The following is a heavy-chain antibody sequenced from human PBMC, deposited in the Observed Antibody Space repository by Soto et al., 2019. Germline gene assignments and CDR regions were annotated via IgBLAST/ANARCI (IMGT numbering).Heavy chain of an antibody. V-gene: IGHV3-23*01. CDR3: AKAHYYYDSSGYIA. J-gene: IGHJ4*02. Sequence: GGSLRLSCAASGFTFSSYAMSWVRQAPGKGLEWVSAISGSGGSTYYADSVKGRFTISRNNSKNTLYLQMNGLSAEDTAVYYCAKAHYYYDSSGYIAWGQGTLVTVSS. CDR2: ISGSGGST. D-gene: IGHD3-22*01. CDR1: GFTFSSYA.